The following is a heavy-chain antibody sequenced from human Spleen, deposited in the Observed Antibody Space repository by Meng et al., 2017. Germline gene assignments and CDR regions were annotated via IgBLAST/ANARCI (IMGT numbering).Heavy chain of an antibody. CDR1: GGSISTSGYY. CDR2: INHSGST. CDR3: ARVGSYRGYNY. Sequence: QPQLQESGPGLVRPSEALFLPCSVSGGSISTSGYYWGWIRQPPGKGLEWIGEINHSGSTNYNPSLKSRVTISVDTSKNQFSLKLSSVTAADTAVYYCARVGSYRGYNYWGQGTLVTVSS. V-gene: IGHV4-39*07. D-gene: IGHD3-10*01. J-gene: IGHJ4*02.